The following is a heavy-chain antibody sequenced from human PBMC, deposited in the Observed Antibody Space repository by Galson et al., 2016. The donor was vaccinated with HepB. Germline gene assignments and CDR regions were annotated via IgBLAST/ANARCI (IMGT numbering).Heavy chain of an antibody. V-gene: IGHV4-39*01. CDR3: ARRVADDSGKWMFYFDY. CDR1: GGSISRSSYY. D-gene: IGHD3-10*01. Sequence: ETLSLTCTVPGGSISRSSYYWGWIRQPPGKGLEWIGSKYYSGSTYFNPSLKSRVTISVDTSKNQFSLKLSSVTAADTAVYYCARRVADDSGKWMFYFDYWGRGTLVTVSS. CDR2: KYYSGST. J-gene: IGHJ4*02.